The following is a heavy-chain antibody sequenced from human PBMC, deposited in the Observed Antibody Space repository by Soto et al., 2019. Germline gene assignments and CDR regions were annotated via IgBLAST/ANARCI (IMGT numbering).Heavy chain of an antibody. D-gene: IGHD3-16*01. Sequence: QVQLVQPGAEVKKPGASVKVSCKASGYTFTSYAIHWVRQAPGQRLEWIGWINAGNGHTQYSQRLQGRVTITRDTSANIAYMEVSSLRSEDTALYYCAREQSGEIMTMTDAFDIWGQGTMVTVSS. J-gene: IGHJ3*02. V-gene: IGHV1-3*01. CDR3: AREQSGEIMTMTDAFDI. CDR1: GYTFTSYA. CDR2: INAGNGHT.